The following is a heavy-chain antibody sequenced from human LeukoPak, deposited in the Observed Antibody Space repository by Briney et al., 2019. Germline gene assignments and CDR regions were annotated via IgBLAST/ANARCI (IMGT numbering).Heavy chain of an antibody. J-gene: IGHJ6*03. V-gene: IGHV3-64*01. CDR3: ARARSFLSYMDV. CDR2: IRSNGGST. CDR1: GFTFSSYA. D-gene: IGHD3-10*01. Sequence: GGSLRLSCAASGFTFSSYAMHWVRQAPGKGLEYVSAIRSNGGSTYYANSVKGRITISRDNSKNTLYLQMGSLRAEDMAVYYCARARSFLSYMDVWGKGTTVTISS.